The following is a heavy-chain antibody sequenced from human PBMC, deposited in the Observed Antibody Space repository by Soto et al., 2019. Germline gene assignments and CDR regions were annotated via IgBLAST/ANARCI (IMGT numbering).Heavy chain of an antibody. J-gene: IGHJ6*03. CDR3: TTDFRYYGYMYV. Sequence: GGSLRLSCAASGFTFSNAWMSWVRQAPGKGLEWVGRIKSKTDGGTTDYAAPVKGRFTISRDDSKNTLYLQMNSLKTEDTAVYYCTTDFRYYGYMYVWGKGTTVTVSS. CDR2: IKSKTDGGTT. V-gene: IGHV3-15*01. CDR1: GFTFSNAW.